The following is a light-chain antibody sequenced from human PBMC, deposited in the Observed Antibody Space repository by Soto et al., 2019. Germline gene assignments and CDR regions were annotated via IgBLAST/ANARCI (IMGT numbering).Light chain of an antibody. CDR2: EVR. CDR1: NRDVGSYNL. CDR3: SSYAGSNILGV. V-gene: IGLV2-14*01. J-gene: IGLJ3*02. Sequence: QSVLTQPASVSGSPGQSITIACTGTNRDVGSYNLVSWYQQRPGEAPKLIISEVRNRPSGISYRFTGSKSGNTASLTISGLQAEDEADYYCSSYAGSNILGVFGGGTQLTVL.